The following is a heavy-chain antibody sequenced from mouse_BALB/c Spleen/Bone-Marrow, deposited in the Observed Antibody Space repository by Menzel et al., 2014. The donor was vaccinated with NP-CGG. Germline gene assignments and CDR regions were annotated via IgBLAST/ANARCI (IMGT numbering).Heavy chain of an antibody. J-gene: IGHJ3*01. V-gene: IGHV1S29*02. Sequence: EVQLQESGPELVKPGASVKISCKASGYTFTDYNMHWVKQSHGKSLEWIGYIYPYNGGAGYNQKFKSKATLTVGNSSSTAYMELHSLTSDDSAVYYCARSYGNYDAWFAHWGQGTLVTVSA. D-gene: IGHD2-1*01. CDR2: IYPYNGGA. CDR1: GYTFTDYN. CDR3: ARSYGNYDAWFAH.